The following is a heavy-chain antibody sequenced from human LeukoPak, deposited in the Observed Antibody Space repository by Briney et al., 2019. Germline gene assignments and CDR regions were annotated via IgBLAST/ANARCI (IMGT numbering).Heavy chain of an antibody. J-gene: IGHJ4*02. CDR1: GGSISSGNYY. D-gene: IGHD3-22*01. Sequence: SQSLSLTCTVSGGSISSGNYYWNWIRQPAGKGLEWIGRIWTDGAPTYRPSLKSRVTISVDTSKNQFSLRLSSVTAADTAVYYCARGRDSRGYQFMGFDSWGQGTLVTVSS. CDR2: IWTDGAP. V-gene: IGHV4-61*02. CDR3: ARGRDSRGYQFMGFDS.